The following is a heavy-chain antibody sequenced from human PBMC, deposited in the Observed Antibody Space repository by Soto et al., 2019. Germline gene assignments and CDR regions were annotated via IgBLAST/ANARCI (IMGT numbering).Heavy chain of an antibody. V-gene: IGHV3-15*07. CDR2: IKSKTDGGTT. CDR1: GFTFSNAW. J-gene: IGHJ6*02. Sequence: EVQLVESGGGLVKPGGSLRLSCAASGFTFSNAWMNWVRQAPGKGLEWVGRIKSKTDGGTTDYAAPVKGRFTISRDDSKNTLYLQMNSLKTEDTAVYYCTSRPDYYYYGMDVWGQGTTVTVSS. CDR3: TSRPDYYYYGMDV.